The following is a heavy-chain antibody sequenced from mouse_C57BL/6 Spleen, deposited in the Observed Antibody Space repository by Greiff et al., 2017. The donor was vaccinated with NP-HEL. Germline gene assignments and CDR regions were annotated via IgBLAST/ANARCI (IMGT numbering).Heavy chain of an antibody. Sequence: EVMLVESGGGLVKPGGSLKLSCAASGFTFSSYAMSWVRQTPEKRLEWVATISDGGSYTYYPDNVKGRFTISRDNAKNNLYLQMSHLKSEDTAMYYCARRRYSFAYWGQGTLVTVSA. CDR3: ARRRYSFAY. CDR1: GFTFSSYA. D-gene: IGHD2-14*01. CDR2: ISDGGSYT. V-gene: IGHV5-4*03. J-gene: IGHJ3*01.